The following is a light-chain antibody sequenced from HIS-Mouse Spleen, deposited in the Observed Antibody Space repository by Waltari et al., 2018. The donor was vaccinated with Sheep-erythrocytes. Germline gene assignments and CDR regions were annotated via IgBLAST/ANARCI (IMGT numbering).Light chain of an antibody. CDR1: SSDVGGYNY. J-gene: IGLJ1*01. Sequence: QSALTQPRSVSGSPGQSVTISCTGTSSDVGGYNYVSWYQQHPGKAPKLNIYDLRKRPSGVPDRFSGSKSGNTASLTISGLQAEDEADYYCCSYAGSYNHVFATGTKVTVL. CDR2: DLR. V-gene: IGLV2-11*01. CDR3: CSYAGSYNHV.